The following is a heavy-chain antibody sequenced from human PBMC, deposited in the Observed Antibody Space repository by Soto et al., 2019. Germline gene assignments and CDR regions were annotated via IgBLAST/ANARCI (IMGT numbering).Heavy chain of an antibody. CDR2: ISAYNGNT. CDR3: ARFSGGSYNTYYFYYGMDV. Sequence: GASVKVSCKASGGTFSSYAISWVRQAPGQGLDWMGWISAYNGNTKYAQDLQGRVTMTTDTSTSTAYMELRSLRSDDTAMYYCARFSGGSYNTYYFYYGMDVWGQGTTVTVSS. D-gene: IGHD2-15*01. V-gene: IGHV1-18*01. J-gene: IGHJ6*02. CDR1: GGTFSSYA.